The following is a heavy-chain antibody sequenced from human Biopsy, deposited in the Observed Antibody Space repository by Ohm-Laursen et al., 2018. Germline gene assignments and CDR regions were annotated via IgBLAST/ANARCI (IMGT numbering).Heavy chain of an antibody. Sequence: TLSLTCTVSGGSISSDYWSWIRQTPGKGLEWIGYIYYSGSTNYNPSLKSRVTISVDTSKNQFSLRLNSVAATDTAVYYCARATNSTGWPYYYFYGMDVWGQGTTVTVSS. V-gene: IGHV4-59*01. CDR1: GGSISSDY. CDR2: IYYSGST. CDR3: ARATNSTGWPYYYFYGMDV. D-gene: IGHD2/OR15-2a*01. J-gene: IGHJ6*02.